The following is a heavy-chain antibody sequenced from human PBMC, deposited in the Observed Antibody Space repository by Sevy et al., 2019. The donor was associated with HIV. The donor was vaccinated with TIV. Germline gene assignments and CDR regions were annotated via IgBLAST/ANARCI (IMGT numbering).Heavy chain of an antibody. CDR3: ARAYCSDGSCYEGAY. CDR2: ISPMNGDT. V-gene: IGHV1-2*06. CDR1: GYTFTGYY. Sequence: ASVKVSCKASGYTFTGYYIHWVRQAPGQGVEWMGRISPMNGDTDYAQKFQGRVTMTRDTSISAAYLDVTRLRSDDTATYYCARAYCSDGSCYEGAYSGQGTLVTVSS. D-gene: IGHD2-15*01. J-gene: IGHJ4*02.